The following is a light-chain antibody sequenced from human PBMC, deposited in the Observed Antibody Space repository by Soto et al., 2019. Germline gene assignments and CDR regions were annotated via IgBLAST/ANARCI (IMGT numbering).Light chain of an antibody. V-gene: IGKV3-20*01. CDR1: QSVSSSY. J-gene: IGKJ5*01. CDR2: GAS. CDR3: QQYGSSPPSST. Sequence: EIVLTQSPATLSLSPGERATLSCRASQSVSSSYLAWYQQKPGQAPRLLIYGASSRATGIPDRFSGSGSGTDFTLTISRLEPEDFAVYYCQQYGSSPPSSTFGQGTRLEIK.